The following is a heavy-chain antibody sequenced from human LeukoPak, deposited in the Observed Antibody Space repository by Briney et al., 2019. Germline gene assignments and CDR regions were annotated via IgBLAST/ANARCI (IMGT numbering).Heavy chain of an antibody. V-gene: IGHV3-13*01. Sequence: GGSLRLACAASGFTFSSYDFHWVRQVTGKGLEWVSAIGVAGDAYYAGSVKGRFTISRNNVKSSLYLQMNSLRAGDTAVYYCTREARGSSDWSMPEYWGQGTLVSVSS. CDR2: IGVAGDA. CDR1: GFTFSSYD. CDR3: TREARGSSDWSMPEY. D-gene: IGHD6-13*01. J-gene: IGHJ4*02.